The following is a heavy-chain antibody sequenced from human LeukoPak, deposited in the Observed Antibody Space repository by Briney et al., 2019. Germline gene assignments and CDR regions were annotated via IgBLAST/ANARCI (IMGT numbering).Heavy chain of an antibody. CDR2: IYYSGST. J-gene: IGHJ4*02. CDR3: ARWYSYGYDHDH. CDR1: GGSISSGDYY. V-gene: IGHV4-30-4*08. D-gene: IGHD5-18*01. Sequence: SETLSLTCTVSGGSISSGDYYWSWIRQPPGKGLEWIGYIYYSGSTYYNPSLKSRVTISVDTSKNQFSLKLSSVTAADTAVYYCARWYSYGYDHDHWGQGTLVTVSS.